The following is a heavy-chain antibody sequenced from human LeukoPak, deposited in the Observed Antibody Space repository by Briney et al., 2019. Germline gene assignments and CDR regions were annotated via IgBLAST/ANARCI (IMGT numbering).Heavy chain of an antibody. J-gene: IGHJ4*02. CDR2: INPSGGST. Sequence: ASVKVSCKASGYTFTSYYMHWVRQAPGQGLEWMGIINPSGGSTSYARKFQGRVTMTRDPPTSTVYMELSSLRSEDTAVYYCAREGAATAFPFDYWGQGTLVTVSS. CDR3: AREGAATAFPFDY. D-gene: IGHD3-16*01. CDR1: GYTFTSYY. V-gene: IGHV1-46*01.